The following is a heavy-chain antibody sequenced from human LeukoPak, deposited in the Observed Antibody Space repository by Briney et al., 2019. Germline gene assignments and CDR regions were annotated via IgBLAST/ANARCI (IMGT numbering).Heavy chain of an antibody. D-gene: IGHD4-17*01. CDR2: INPNSGGT. Sequence: ASVKVSCKASGGTFSSYAISWVRQAPGQGLEWMGWINPNSGGTNYAQKFQGRVTMTRDTSISTAYMELSRLRSDDTAVYYCARMTTVTNDYWGQGTLVTVSS. V-gene: IGHV1-2*02. CDR3: ARMTTVTNDY. CDR1: GGTFSSYA. J-gene: IGHJ4*02.